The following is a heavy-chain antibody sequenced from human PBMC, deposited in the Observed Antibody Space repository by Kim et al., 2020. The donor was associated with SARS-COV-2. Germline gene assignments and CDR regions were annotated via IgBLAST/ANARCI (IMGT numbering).Heavy chain of an antibody. D-gene: IGHD6-13*01. J-gene: IGHJ4*02. V-gene: IGHV3-23*01. CDR1: GFTFSSYA. CDR2: ISGSGGST. Sequence: GGSLRLSCAASGFTFSSYAMSWVRQAPGKGLEWVSAISGSGGSTYYADSVKGRFTISRDNSKNTLYLQMNSLRAEDTAVYYCAKARWLAAARTGGHGDYWGQGTLVTVSS. CDR3: AKARWLAAARTGGHGDY.